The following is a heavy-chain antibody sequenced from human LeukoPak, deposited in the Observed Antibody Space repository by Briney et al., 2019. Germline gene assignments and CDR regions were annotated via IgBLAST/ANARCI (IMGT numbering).Heavy chain of an antibody. Sequence: GGSLRLSCAASGFTFSSYEMNWVRQAPGKGLEWVSYISSSGSTIYYADSVKGRFAISRDNAKNSLYLQMNSLRAEDTAVYYCARTRLGGDHDYWGQGTLVTVSS. CDR2: ISSSGSTI. J-gene: IGHJ4*02. D-gene: IGHD2-21*02. V-gene: IGHV3-48*03. CDR1: GFTFSSYE. CDR3: ARTRLGGDHDY.